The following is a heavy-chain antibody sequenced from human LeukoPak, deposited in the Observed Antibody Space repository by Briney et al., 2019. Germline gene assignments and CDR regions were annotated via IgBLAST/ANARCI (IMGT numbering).Heavy chain of an antibody. J-gene: IGHJ4*02. V-gene: IGHV3-30*02. D-gene: IGHD3-22*01. CDR3: AKDLGITMIVGGYFDY. Sequence: GGSLRLSCAASEFTFSTYGMHWVRQAPGKGLEWVAFIRYDGSKKQYADSVKGRFTISRDNSKNTLYLQMNSLRAEDTAVYYCAKDLGITMIVGGYFDYWGQGTLVTVSS. CDR1: EFTFSTYG. CDR2: IRYDGSKK.